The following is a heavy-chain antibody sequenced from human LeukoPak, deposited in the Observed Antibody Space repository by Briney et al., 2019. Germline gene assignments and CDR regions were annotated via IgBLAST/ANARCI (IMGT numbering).Heavy chain of an antibody. CDR1: GITLSNYG. D-gene: IGHD3-22*01. Sequence: GGSLRLSCAVSGITLSNYGMTWVRQAPGEGLEWVAGIIGSGGGTNYADSVKGRFTISRDNSKNTLYLQMNSLRAEDTAVYFCAKRGVVIRVILVGFHKEAYYFDSWGQGALVTVSS. J-gene: IGHJ4*02. V-gene: IGHV3-23*01. CDR2: IIGSGGGT. CDR3: AKRGVVIRVILVGFHKEAYYFDS.